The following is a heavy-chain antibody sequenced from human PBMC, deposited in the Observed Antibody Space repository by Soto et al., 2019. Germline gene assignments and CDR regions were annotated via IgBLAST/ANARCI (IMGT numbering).Heavy chain of an antibody. CDR2: IDYNGRA. CDR3: ARGPDYSKVGY. J-gene: IGHJ4*02. D-gene: IGHD4-4*01. V-gene: IGHV4-59*02. CDR1: DGSVTGYC. Sequence: QVQLQESGPGLVKPSETLPLTCSVSDGSVTGYCWSWIRQPPGKGLEWIGCIDYNGRAHYNPSLTSRVTMSLDPSNTHFSLKLSSVTTTDTAVYYCARGPDYSKVGYWGQGTLVTVSS.